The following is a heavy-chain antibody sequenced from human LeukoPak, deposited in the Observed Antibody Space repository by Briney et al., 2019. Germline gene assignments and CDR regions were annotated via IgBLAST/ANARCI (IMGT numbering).Heavy chain of an antibody. CDR2: MNPNSGNT. J-gene: IGHJ5*02. Sequence: GASVKVSCKASGYTFTSYDINWVRQATGQGLEWMGWMNPNSGNTGYAQKFQGRVTMTRNTSISTAYMELSSLRSEDTAVYYCARKQVIAAAGTGPGWWFDPWGQGTLVTVSS. CDR3: ARKQVIAAAGTGPGWWFDP. D-gene: IGHD6-13*01. CDR1: GYTFTSYD. V-gene: IGHV1-8*01.